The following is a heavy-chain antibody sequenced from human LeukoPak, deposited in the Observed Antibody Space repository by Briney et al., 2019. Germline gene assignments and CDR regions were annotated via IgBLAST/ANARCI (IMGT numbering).Heavy chain of an antibody. J-gene: IGHJ4*02. D-gene: IGHD1-20*01. V-gene: IGHV3-23*01. CDR1: GFTFSSYG. CDR2: ISGSGGST. Sequence: PGGSLRLSCAASGFTFSSYGMSWVRQAPGKGLEWVSAISGSGGSTYYADSVKGRFTISRDNSKNTLYLRMNSLRAEDTAVYYCARPDIITGAAVDYWGQGTLVTVSS. CDR3: ARPDIITGAAVDY.